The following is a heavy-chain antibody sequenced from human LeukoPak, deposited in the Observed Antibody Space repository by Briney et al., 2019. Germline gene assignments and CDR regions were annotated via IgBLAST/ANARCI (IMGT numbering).Heavy chain of an antibody. Sequence: ASVKVSCTASGYTFTSYDINWVRQATGQGLEWMGWMNPNSGNTGYAQKFQGRVTMTRNTSISTAYMELSSLRSEDTAVYYCARGLIRSHCSSTSCYTADYYYYMDVWGKGTTVTVSS. CDR2: MNPNSGNT. CDR3: ARGLIRSHCSSTSCYTADYYYYMDV. J-gene: IGHJ6*03. CDR1: GYTFTSYD. V-gene: IGHV1-8*01. D-gene: IGHD2-2*02.